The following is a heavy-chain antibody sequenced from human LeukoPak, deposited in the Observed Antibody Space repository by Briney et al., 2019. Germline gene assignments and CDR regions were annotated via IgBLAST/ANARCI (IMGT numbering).Heavy chain of an antibody. CDR1: GFTFNKYG. D-gene: IGHD2/OR15-2a*01. CDR3: ARAGIGNVLDY. CDR2: IWYDGSNK. Sequence: GMSLRLSCAASGFTFNKYGMNWVRQAPGKGLEWVAIIWYDGSNKYFAESVMGRFTISKDNSKNTVYLQMNSLRIEDTAVYYCARAGIGNVLDYWGQGTQVTVSS. V-gene: IGHV3-33*01. J-gene: IGHJ4*02.